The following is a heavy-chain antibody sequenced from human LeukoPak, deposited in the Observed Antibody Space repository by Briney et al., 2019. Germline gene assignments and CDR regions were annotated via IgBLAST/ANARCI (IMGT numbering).Heavy chain of an antibody. CDR3: ARHPTTVITGT. D-gene: IGHD4-23*01. CDR1: GYTFTGYY. V-gene: IGHV1-2*02. CDR2: INPNSGGT. Sequence: ASVKVSCKASGYTFTGYYLHWVRQAPGQGLEWMGWINPNSGGTNYAQKFQGRVTMTRDTSISTAYMELSRLRYDDTAVYYCARHPTTVITGTWGQGTLVTVSS. J-gene: IGHJ5*02.